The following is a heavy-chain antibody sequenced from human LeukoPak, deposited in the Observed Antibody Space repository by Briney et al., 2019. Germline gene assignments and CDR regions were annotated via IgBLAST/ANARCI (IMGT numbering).Heavy chain of an antibody. J-gene: IGHJ4*02. CDR1: RITFTYW. CDR3: ASSFSDDFWSGHF. V-gene: IGHV3-7*01. Sequence: GGSLRLSCAASRITFTYWMSWVRQAPGKGLEWVANIKQDGSEKYYVDSVKGRFTISRGNAKKSLFLQMNSLRAQDTAVYYCASSFSDDFWSGHFWGQGTLVTVSS. D-gene: IGHD3-3*01. CDR2: IKQDGSEK.